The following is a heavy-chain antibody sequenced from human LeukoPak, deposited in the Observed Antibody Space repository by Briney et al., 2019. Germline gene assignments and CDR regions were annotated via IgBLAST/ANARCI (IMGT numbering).Heavy chain of an antibody. D-gene: IGHD2-15*01. Sequence: GGSLRLSCAASGFTFSSYTMSWVRQAPGKGLEWVSTISSSGGSTYYTDSVKGRFTISRDNSKNTLSLQMNSLRAEDTAVYSCARELSGYYFDYWGQGTLVTVSS. CDR1: GFTFSSYT. CDR2: ISSSGGST. J-gene: IGHJ4*02. CDR3: ARELSGYYFDY. V-gene: IGHV3-23*01.